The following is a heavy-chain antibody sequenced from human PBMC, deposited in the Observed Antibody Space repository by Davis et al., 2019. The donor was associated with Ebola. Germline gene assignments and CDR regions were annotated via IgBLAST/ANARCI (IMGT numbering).Heavy chain of an antibody. CDR2: IKQDGSEK. J-gene: IGHJ4*02. Sequence: GESLKISCAASGFTFSSYEMNWVRQALGKGLEWVANIKQDGSEKYYVDSVKGRFTISRDNAKNSLYLQMNSLRAEDTALYYCAKGDGVLSGGIDYWGQGTLVTVSS. V-gene: IGHV3-7*03. CDR3: AKGDGVLSGGIDY. D-gene: IGHD3-16*01. CDR1: GFTFSSYE.